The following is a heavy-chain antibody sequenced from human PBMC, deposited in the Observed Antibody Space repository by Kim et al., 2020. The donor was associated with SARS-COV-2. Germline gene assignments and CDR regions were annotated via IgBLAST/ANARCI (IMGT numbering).Heavy chain of an antibody. J-gene: IGHJ6*02. CDR1: GFTFSSYS. CDR3: AREGGKGSSHKGVRGTYGMDV. Sequence: GGSLRLSCAASGFTFSSYSMNWVRQAPGKGLEWVSSISSSSSYIYYADSVKGRFTISRDNAKNSLYLQMNSLRAEDTAVYYCAREGGKGSSHKGVRGTYGMDVWGQGTTVTVSS. D-gene: IGHD3-10*01. CDR2: ISSSSSYI. V-gene: IGHV3-21*04.